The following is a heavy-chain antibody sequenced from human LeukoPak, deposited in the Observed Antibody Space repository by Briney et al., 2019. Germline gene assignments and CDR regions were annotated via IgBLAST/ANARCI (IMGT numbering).Heavy chain of an antibody. D-gene: IGHD6-19*01. CDR1: GFTFSSYA. CDR2: ISGSGGSK. J-gene: IGHJ4*02. CDR3: AKDPPGSGWSDY. Sequence: GGSLRLSCAASGFTFSSYAMSWVRQAPGKARECVSAISGSGGSKYYADSVKGRSTISRDNSKNTLYLQMNSLRAEDTAVYYCAKDPPGSGWSDYWGQGTLVTVSS. V-gene: IGHV3-23*01.